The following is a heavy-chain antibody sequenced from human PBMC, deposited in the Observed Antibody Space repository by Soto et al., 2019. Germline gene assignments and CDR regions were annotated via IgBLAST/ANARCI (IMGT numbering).Heavy chain of an antibody. D-gene: IGHD1-26*01. CDR1: GFSFDDYA. V-gene: IGHV3-9*01. CDR2: ISWNGDSS. CDR3: AKDTYIMVGGTHSDF. J-gene: IGHJ4*02. Sequence: EVHLVESGGGLVQPGRSLRLSCVASGFSFDDYAMHWVRQAPGKGLEWVSGISWNGDSSGYADAVKGRFTISRDNAKNSLFLQMNSLRADDTALYFCAKDTYIMVGGTHSDFWGRGTLVTVSS.